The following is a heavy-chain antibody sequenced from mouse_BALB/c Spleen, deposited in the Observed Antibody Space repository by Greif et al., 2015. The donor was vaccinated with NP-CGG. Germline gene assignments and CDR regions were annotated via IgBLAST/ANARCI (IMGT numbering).Heavy chain of an antibody. V-gene: IGHV5-17*02. CDR1: GFTFSSFG. Sequence: EVQLVESGGGLVQPGGSRKLSCAASGFTFSSFGMHWVRQAPEKGLEWVAYISSGSSTIYYADTVKGRFTVSRDNPKNTLFLQMTSLRSEDTAMYYCAREMGYWGQGTTLTVSS. D-gene: IGHD2-3*01. CDR3: AREMGY. J-gene: IGHJ2*01. CDR2: ISSGSSTI.